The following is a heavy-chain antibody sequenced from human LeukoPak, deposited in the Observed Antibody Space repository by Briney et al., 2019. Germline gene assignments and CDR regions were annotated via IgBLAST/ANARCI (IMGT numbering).Heavy chain of an antibody. CDR2: ISSSSSYI. CDR3: AREGPSSSWYSDY. CDR1: GFTFSSYA. Sequence: KPGGSLRLSCAASGFTFSSYAMSWVRQAPGKGLEWVSSISSSSSYIYYADSVKGRFTISRDNAKNSLYLQMNSLRAEDTAVYYCAREGPSSSWYSDYWGQGTLVTVSS. V-gene: IGHV3-21*01. J-gene: IGHJ4*02. D-gene: IGHD6-13*01.